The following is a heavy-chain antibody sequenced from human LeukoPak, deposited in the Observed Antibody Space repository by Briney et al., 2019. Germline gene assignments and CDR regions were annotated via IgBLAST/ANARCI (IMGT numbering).Heavy chain of an antibody. Sequence: SETLSLTCTVSGTSISTYSWSWIRQPAGRGLEWIGRMYTNGATNYNPSLKSRVTVSVDTSKNQFSLRLSSVTAADTAVYYCARGSGWYDYWGQGTLVTVSS. V-gene: IGHV4-4*07. J-gene: IGHJ4*02. CDR2: MYTNGAT. CDR3: ARGSGWYDY. CDR1: GTSISTYS. D-gene: IGHD6-19*01.